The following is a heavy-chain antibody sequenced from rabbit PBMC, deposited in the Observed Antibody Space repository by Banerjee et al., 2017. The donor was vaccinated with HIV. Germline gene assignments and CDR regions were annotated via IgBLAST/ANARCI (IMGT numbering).Heavy chain of an antibody. J-gene: IGHJ4*01. CDR2: INTGSSGST. CDR1: GFSFSNGYV. D-gene: IGHD4-1*01. V-gene: IGHV1S45*01. Sequence: EESGGDLVKPEGSLTLTCTASGFSFSNGYVMCWVRQAPGKGLEWIACINTGSSGSTWYASWAKGRFTISQTSSTTVTLQMTSLTAADTATYFCARDLAGVIGWNFNLWGPGTLVTV. CDR3: ARDLAGVIGWNFNL.